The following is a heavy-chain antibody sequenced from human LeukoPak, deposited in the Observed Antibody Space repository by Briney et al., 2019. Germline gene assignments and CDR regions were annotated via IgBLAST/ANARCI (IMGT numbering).Heavy chain of an antibody. J-gene: IGHJ5*02. D-gene: IGHD2-2*01. CDR3: ASRLYCSSTSCYFRGANWFDP. CDR1: GGSFNGYY. Sequence: SETLSLTCAVYGGSFNGYYWSWIRQPPGKGLEWIGEIYHSGSTNYNPSLKSRVTIQVDTSKNQFSLKLSSVTAADTAVYYCASRLYCSSTSCYFRGANWFDPWGQGTLVTVSS. V-gene: IGHV4-34*01. CDR2: IYHSGST.